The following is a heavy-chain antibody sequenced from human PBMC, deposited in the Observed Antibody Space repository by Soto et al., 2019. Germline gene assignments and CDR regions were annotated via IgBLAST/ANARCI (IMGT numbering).Heavy chain of an antibody. Sequence: PGGSLRLSCAASGFMFSSYSMNWVRRAPGKGLEWVSYISSSSSTIYYADSVKGRFTISRDNAKNSLYLQMNSLRAEDTAVYYCARHPERIAQIGWFDPWGQGTLVTVSS. CDR3: ARHPERIAQIGWFDP. CDR2: ISSSSSTI. V-gene: IGHV3-48*01. D-gene: IGHD6-13*01. CDR1: GFMFSSYS. J-gene: IGHJ5*02.